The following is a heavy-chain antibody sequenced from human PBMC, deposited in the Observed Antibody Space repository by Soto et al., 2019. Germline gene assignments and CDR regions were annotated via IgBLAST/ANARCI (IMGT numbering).Heavy chain of an antibody. CDR3: PRGPTIAARSYFDY. CDR2: IGTAGDT. J-gene: IGHJ4*02. D-gene: IGHD6-6*01. V-gene: IGHV3-13*01. Sequence: SLRLSCAASGFTFSSYDMHWVRQATGKGLEWVSAIGTAGDTYYPGSVKGRFTISRENAKNSLYLQMNSLRAGDTAVYYCPRGPTIAARSYFDYWGQGTLVTVSS. CDR1: GFTFSSYD.